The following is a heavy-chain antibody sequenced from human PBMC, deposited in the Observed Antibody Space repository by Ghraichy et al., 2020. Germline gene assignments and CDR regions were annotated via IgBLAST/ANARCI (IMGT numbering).Heavy chain of an antibody. J-gene: IGHJ4*02. Sequence: GGSLRLSCAASGCTFSSYSLNWVRQDPARGLEWGSYNKSSSTTIYYADSVKGRFTISRDNAKNSVYLQMNRLRDEDTAVYYCARDMGIGATEIFDYWGQGTLVIVSS. CDR3: ARDMGIGATEIFDY. D-gene: IGHD6-13*01. CDR2: NKSSSTTI. CDR1: GCTFSSYS. V-gene: IGHV3-48*02.